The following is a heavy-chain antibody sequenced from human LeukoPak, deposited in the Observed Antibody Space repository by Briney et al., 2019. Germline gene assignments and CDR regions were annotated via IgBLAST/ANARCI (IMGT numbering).Heavy chain of an antibody. Sequence: GVSLRLSCAASGFTFSSYEMNWVRQAPGKGLEWVSYISSSGSTIYYADSVKGRFTISRDNTKNSLYLQMNSLRAEDTAVYYCAELGITMIGGVWGKGTTVTISS. CDR1: GFTFSSYE. J-gene: IGHJ6*04. V-gene: IGHV3-48*03. D-gene: IGHD3-10*02. CDR3: AELGITMIGGV. CDR2: ISSSGSTI.